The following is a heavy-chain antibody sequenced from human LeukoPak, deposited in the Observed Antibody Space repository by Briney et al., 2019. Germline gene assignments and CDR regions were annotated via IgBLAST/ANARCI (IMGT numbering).Heavy chain of an antibody. CDR1: GGSISSYY. V-gene: IGHV4-4*07. CDR3: ARADEARPNHYYMDV. Sequence: PSETLSLTCTVSGGSISSYYWSWIRQPAGKGLEWIGRIYTSGSTNYNPSLKSRVTMSVDTSKNQFSLKLSSVTAADTAVYYCARADEARPNHYYMDVWGKGTTVTVSS. CDR2: IYTSGST. D-gene: IGHD6-6*01. J-gene: IGHJ6*03.